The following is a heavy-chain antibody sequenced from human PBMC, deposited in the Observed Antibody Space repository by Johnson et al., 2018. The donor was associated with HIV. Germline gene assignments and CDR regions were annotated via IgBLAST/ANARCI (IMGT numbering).Heavy chain of an antibody. J-gene: IGHJ3*01. CDR3: ARAPKQGFRDFAGGAFDV. CDR2: ISYDGSNK. CDR1: GSTFRSYA. Sequence: QVQLMESGGGVVQPGGSLRLSCADSGSTFRSYAMHWVRQAPGKGLEWVAVISYDGSNKFYTDSVKGRFTFSRDNSKNTVYLQMNSLRVDATALYYCARAPKQGFRDFAGGAFDVWGQGTMVTVSS. D-gene: IGHD2-21*02. V-gene: IGHV3-30*04.